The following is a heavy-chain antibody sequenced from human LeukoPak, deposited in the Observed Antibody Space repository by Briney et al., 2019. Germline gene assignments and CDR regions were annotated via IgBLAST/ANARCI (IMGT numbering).Heavy chain of an antibody. J-gene: IGHJ6*02. V-gene: IGHV5-10-1*01. D-gene: IGHD3-16*01. Sequence: GESLKISGKGSGYSFTRYWINWVRQMPGKGLEWMGRIDPSDSYTNYRPSFQGHVTISADKSISTAYLQWSSLRASDSAMYYCAATRFDYYDMDVWGQGTTVTVSS. CDR2: IDPSDSYT. CDR3: AATRFDYYDMDV. CDR1: GYSFTRYW.